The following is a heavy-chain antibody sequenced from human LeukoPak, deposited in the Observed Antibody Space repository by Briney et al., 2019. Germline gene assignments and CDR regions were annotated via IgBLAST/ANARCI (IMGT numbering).Heavy chain of an antibody. Sequence: SETLSLTCTVSGGSISPYYWSWFRQPPGKGLEWIGFIYYSGTTNYSPSLKSRATISVDTSKNQFSLKLSSVTAADTAVYYCVRGWYSSPLNNWFDPWGQGTLVTVSS. CDR2: IYYSGTT. D-gene: IGHD6-13*01. CDR1: GGSISPYY. CDR3: VRGWYSSPLNNWFDP. V-gene: IGHV4-59*13. J-gene: IGHJ5*02.